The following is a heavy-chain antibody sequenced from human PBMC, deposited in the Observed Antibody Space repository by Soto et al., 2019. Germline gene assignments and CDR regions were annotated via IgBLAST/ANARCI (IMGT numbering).Heavy chain of an antibody. J-gene: IGHJ4*02. CDR2: ISAYNGNT. D-gene: IGHD5-12*01. Sequence: QVQLVQSGAEVKKPGASVKVSCKASGYTFTSYGISWVRQAPGQGLEWMGWISAYNGNTNYAQKLQGRVTMTTXTXTXXAYMELRSLRSDDTAVYYCARDVAIYSGYDSPVIYWGQGTLVTVSS. CDR1: GYTFTSYG. CDR3: ARDVAIYSGYDSPVIY. V-gene: IGHV1-18*01.